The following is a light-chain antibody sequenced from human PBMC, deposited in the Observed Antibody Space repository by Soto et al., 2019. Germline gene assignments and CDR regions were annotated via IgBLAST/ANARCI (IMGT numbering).Light chain of an antibody. CDR3: SSYAGSNKLV. V-gene: IGLV2-8*01. Sequence: QSALTQPPSASGSPGQSVTISCTGASSDVGGYNYVSWCQQHPGKAPKLMIYEVTKRPSGVPDRFSGSKSGNTASLTVSGLQAEDEADYYCSSYAGSNKLVFGGGTKVTVL. J-gene: IGLJ3*02. CDR1: SSDVGGYNY. CDR2: EVT.